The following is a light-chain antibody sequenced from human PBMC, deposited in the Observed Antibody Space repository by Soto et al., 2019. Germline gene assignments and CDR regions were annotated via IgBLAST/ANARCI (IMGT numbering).Light chain of an antibody. J-gene: IGKJ4*01. CDR1: QSISNY. CDR2: DAS. Sequence: EIVLTQSPATLSLSPGERATLSCRASQSISNYLVWYQQKPGQAPRLLIYDASNRATGIPARFSGSGSGTDFTLPISSLEPADFAIYYCQQRSNWPPLTFGGGTKVEIK. V-gene: IGKV3-11*01. CDR3: QQRSNWPPLT.